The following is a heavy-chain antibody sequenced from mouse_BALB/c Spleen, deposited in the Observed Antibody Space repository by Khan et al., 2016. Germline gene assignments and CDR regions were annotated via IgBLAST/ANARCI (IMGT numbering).Heavy chain of an antibody. D-gene: IGHD2-3*01. CDR2: VIPSNAYT. Sequence: QVQLQQSGAELARPGASVRMSCKASGYTFTSYTMHWVKQGPGQGLEWIGYVIPSNAYTNYNQKFKDKATLTADKSSSTAYMQLSSLTSEDSAVYYCAREGWLLGYFYYWGQGTTLTVSS. J-gene: IGHJ2*01. CDR1: GYTFTSYT. CDR3: AREGWLLGYFYY. V-gene: IGHV1-4*01.